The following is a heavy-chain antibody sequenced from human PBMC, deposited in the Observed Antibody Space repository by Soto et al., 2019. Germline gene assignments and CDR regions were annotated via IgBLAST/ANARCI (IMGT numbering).Heavy chain of an antibody. V-gene: IGHV4-59*12. D-gene: IGHD1-7*01. CDR2: SYSSGST. CDR3: ARESGENWTYEAH. Sequence: SETLSLTCTVSGGAISFYNWNWIRQSPGKGLEWIGYSYSSGSTNYNPSLKSRVTISVDTPRNQFSLNLQSATAADTALYYCARESGENWTYEAHWGQGTLVTVSS. CDR1: GGAISFYN. J-gene: IGHJ1*01.